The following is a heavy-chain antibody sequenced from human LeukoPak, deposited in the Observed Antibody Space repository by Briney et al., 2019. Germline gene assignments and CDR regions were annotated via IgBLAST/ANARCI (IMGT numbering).Heavy chain of an antibody. CDR1: GFTFSSYA. D-gene: IGHD3-10*01. J-gene: IGHJ4*02. Sequence: GGSLRLSCAASGFTFSSYAMSWVRQAPGKGLEWVSYISSSGSTIYYADSVKGRFTISRDNAKNSLYLQMNSLRAEDTAVYYCARDAITMVRGVSIDYWGQGTLVTVSS. V-gene: IGHV3-48*04. CDR2: ISSSGSTI. CDR3: ARDAITMVRGVSIDY.